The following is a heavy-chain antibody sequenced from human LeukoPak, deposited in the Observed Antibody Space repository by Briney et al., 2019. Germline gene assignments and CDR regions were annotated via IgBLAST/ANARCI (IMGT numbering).Heavy chain of an antibody. J-gene: IGHJ4*02. CDR1: GFTVSSNY. Sequence: GGSLRLSCAASGFTVSSNYMSWVRQAPGKGLEWVSILYSGGSTYYADSVKGRVTISRDNSKNTLYLQMNSLRDEDTAVYYCARDRDHAFDYWGQGTLVTVSS. CDR3: ARDRDHAFDY. V-gene: IGHV3-66*01. D-gene: IGHD1-14*01. CDR2: LYSGGST.